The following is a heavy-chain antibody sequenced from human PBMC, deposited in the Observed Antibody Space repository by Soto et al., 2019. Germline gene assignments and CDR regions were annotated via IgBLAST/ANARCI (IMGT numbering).Heavy chain of an antibody. Sequence: GGSLRLSCAASGFTFSSYAMHWVRQAPGKGLEWVAVISYDGSNKYYADSVKGRFTISRGNSKNTLYLQMNSLRAEDTAVYYCAGNRRDYYYDSSGYQGKYYYYGMDVWGQGTTVTVSS. J-gene: IGHJ6*02. V-gene: IGHV3-30-3*01. CDR1: GFTFSSYA. CDR2: ISYDGSNK. D-gene: IGHD3-22*01. CDR3: AGNRRDYYYDSSGYQGKYYYYGMDV.